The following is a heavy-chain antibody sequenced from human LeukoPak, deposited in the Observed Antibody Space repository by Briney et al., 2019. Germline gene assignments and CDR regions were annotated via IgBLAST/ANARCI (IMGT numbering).Heavy chain of an antibody. D-gene: IGHD2-21*02. CDR2: ISSSSSYI. CDR3: SRDGRCGGDCYAS. V-gene: IGHV3-21*01. J-gene: IGHJ4*02. CDR1: GFSFSSYT. Sequence: GGALRLSCAACGFSFSSYTMNWVRQAPGKGLEWVSIISSSSSYIYYADLVKGRFTISRDNAKNALYLQMNSLRVEDTAVYYCSRDGRCGGDCYASWGQGTLVSVSS.